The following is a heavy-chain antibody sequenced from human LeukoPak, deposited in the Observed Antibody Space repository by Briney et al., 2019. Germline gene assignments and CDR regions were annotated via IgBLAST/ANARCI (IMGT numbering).Heavy chain of an antibody. CDR2: ISSSSSYI. J-gene: IGHJ4*02. CDR1: GFTFCSYS. CDR3: ARELCGGDCSPYFDY. Sequence: GGSLRLSCAASGFTFCSYSMNWVRQAPGKGLEWVSSISSSSSYIYYADSVKGRFTISRDNAKNSLYLQMNSLRAEDTAVYYCARELCGGDCSPYFDYWGQGTLVTVSS. V-gene: IGHV3-21*01. D-gene: IGHD2-21*02.